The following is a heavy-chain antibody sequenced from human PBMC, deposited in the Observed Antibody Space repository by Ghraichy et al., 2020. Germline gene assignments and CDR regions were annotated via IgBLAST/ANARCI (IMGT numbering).Heavy chain of an antibody. V-gene: IGHV3-7*01. Sequence: GGSLRLSCAASGFTFSSYWMSWVRQAPGKGLEWVANIKQDGSEKYYVDSVKGRFTISRDNAKNSLYLQVNSLRAEDTAVYYCARAHTFYDYVWGSYWSANPYYFDYWGQGTLVTVSS. CDR1: GFTFSSYW. D-gene: IGHD3-16*01. J-gene: IGHJ4*02. CDR2: IKQDGSEK. CDR3: ARAHTFYDYVWGSYWSANPYYFDY.